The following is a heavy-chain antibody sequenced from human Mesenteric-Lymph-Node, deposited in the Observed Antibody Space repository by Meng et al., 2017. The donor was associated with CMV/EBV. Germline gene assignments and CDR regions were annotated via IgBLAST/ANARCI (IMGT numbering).Heavy chain of an antibody. D-gene: IGHD1-26*01. V-gene: IGHV1-2*02. J-gene: IGHJ4*02. Sequence: ASVKVSCKASGGTFSSYAISWVRQAPGQGLEWMGWINPNSGGTNYAQKFQGRVTMTRDTSISTAYMELSRLRSDDTAVYYCARAVGATYFDYWGQGTLVTVSS. CDR2: INPNSGGT. CDR3: ARAVGATYFDY. CDR1: GGTFSSYA.